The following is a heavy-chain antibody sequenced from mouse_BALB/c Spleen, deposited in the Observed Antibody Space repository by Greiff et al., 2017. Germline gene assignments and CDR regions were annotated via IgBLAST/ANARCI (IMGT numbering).Heavy chain of an antibody. D-gene: IGHD2-10*02. Sequence: QVQLQQSGAELVRPGTSVKVSCKASGYAFTNYLIEWVKQRPGQGLEWIGVINPGSGGTNYNEKFKGKATLTADKSSSTAYMQLSSLTSDDSAVYFCAMYGNYWYFDVWGAGTTVTVSS. CDR1: GYAFTNYL. CDR3: AMYGNYWYFDV. V-gene: IGHV1-54*01. CDR2: INPGSGGT. J-gene: IGHJ1*01.